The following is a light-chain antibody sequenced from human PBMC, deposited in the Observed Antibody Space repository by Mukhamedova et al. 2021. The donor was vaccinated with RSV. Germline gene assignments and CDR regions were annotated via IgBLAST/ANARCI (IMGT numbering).Light chain of an antibody. CDR1: SLRSYY. Sequence: ITCQGDSLRSYYASWYQQKPGQAPVLVIYGKNNRPSGIPDRFSGSSSGNTASLTITGAQAEDEADYYCNSRDSSGNHLDVVFGGGT. J-gene: IGLJ2*01. CDR2: GKN. CDR3: NSRDSSGNHLDVV. V-gene: IGLV3-19*01.